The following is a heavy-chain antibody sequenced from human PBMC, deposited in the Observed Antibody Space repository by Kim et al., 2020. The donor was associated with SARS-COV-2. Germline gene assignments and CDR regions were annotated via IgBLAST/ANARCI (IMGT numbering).Heavy chain of an antibody. V-gene: IGHV3-7*01. J-gene: IGHJ4*02. Sequence: VDSLKGLFTISRDNTKNSLYLQMNSLRVEDTAVYYCARPSWRSGSYFDYWGQGALVTVSS. D-gene: IGHD1-26*01. CDR3: ARPSWRSGSYFDY.